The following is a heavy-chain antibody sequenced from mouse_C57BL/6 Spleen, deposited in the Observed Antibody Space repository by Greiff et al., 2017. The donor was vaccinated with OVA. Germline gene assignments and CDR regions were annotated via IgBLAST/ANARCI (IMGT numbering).Heavy chain of an antibody. V-gene: IGHV5-16*01. Sequence: VQLVESEGGLVQPGSSMKLSCTASGFTFSDYYMAWVRQVPEKGLEWVANINYDGSSTYYLDSLKSRFIISRDNAKNILYLQMSSLKSEDTATYYCARGLDYSNYVGAMDYWGQGTSVTVSS. J-gene: IGHJ4*01. CDR3: ARGLDYSNYVGAMDY. CDR2: INYDGSST. D-gene: IGHD2-5*01. CDR1: GFTFSDYY.